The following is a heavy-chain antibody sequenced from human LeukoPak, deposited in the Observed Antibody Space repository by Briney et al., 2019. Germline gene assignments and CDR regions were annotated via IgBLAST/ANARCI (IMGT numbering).Heavy chain of an antibody. CDR1: GFTFSRYW. V-gene: IGHV3-7*05. Sequence: GGSLRLSCAASGFTFSRYWMSWVRQAPGKGLEWVANIKPDGSEKYSVDSVKGRFTISRDNAKISLYLQMNSLRVEDTAVYYCARDNSGPDPEHWARWGQGTLVIVSS. CDR2: IKPDGSEK. D-gene: IGHD1-14*01. J-gene: IGHJ4*02. CDR3: ARDNSGPDPEHWAR.